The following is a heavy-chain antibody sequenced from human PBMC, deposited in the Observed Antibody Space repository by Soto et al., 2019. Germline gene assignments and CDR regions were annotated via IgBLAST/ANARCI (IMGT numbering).Heavy chain of an antibody. D-gene: IGHD1-26*01. Sequence: ASVKVSCKASGYTFTGHYIHWVRQAPEQGPEWMGEVGPESGATRYAQKFQGRVTMTRDTSITTVYMELKNLSPDDTAVYYCGRGRSGQIVVFYWGQGTPVTVSS. CDR3: GRGRSGQIVVFY. V-gene: IGHV1-2*02. CDR2: VGPESGAT. CDR1: GYTFTGHY. J-gene: IGHJ4*02.